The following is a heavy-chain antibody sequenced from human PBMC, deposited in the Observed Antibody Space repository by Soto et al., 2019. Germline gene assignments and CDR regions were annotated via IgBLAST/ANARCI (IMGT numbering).Heavy chain of an antibody. CDR1: GGSFSGYY. CDR2: INHSGST. Sequence: SETLSLTCAVYGGSFSGYYWSWIRQPPGKGLEWIGEINHSGSTNYNPSLKSRVTISVDTSKNQFPLKLSSVTAADTAVYYCARGRPWRDYIWGSYRYKGLDYWGQGTLVTVSS. J-gene: IGHJ4*02. V-gene: IGHV4-34*01. CDR3: ARGRPWRDYIWGSYRYKGLDY. D-gene: IGHD3-16*02.